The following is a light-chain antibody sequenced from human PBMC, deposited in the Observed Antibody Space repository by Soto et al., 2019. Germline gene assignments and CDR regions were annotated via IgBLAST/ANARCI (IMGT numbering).Light chain of an antibody. V-gene: IGLV1-47*01. J-gene: IGLJ3*02. Sequence: QLVLTQPPSASGTPGQRVTISCSGSSSNIGSNYVYWYQQLPGTAPKLLIYRNNQRPSGVPDRFSGSKSGTSASLAISGLRSEDEADYYCAAWDGSLSGGVFGGGTKVTVL. CDR3: AAWDGSLSGGV. CDR1: SSNIGSNY. CDR2: RNN.